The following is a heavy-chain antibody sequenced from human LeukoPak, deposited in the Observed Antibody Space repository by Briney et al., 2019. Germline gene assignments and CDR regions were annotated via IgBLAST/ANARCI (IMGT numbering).Heavy chain of an antibody. CDR3: ASSLVRSPDRSREHAFDI. Sequence: SETLSLTCAVYGWTFSGYYWSWIRQPPGKGLEWIGEINHSGSTNYNPSLKSRVTISVDTSKNQFSLKLSSVTAAGAAVYYCASSLVRSPDRSREHAFDIWGQGTMVTVSS. V-gene: IGHV4-34*01. CDR1: GWTFSGYY. CDR2: INHSGST. D-gene: IGHD2-8*01. J-gene: IGHJ3*02.